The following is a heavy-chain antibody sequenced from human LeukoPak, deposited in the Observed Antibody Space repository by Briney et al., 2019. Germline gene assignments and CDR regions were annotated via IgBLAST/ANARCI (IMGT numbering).Heavy chain of an antibody. J-gene: IGHJ4*02. D-gene: IGHD6-13*01. Sequence: GASVKVSCKASRGTFSNYAISWVRQAPGQGLEWMGWINPNSGGTNYAQKFQGRVTMTRDTSISTAYVELSRLRSDDTAVYYCAREAAAAGENYFDYWGQGTLVTVSS. CDR2: INPNSGGT. V-gene: IGHV1-2*02. CDR1: RGTFSNYA. CDR3: AREAAAAGENYFDY.